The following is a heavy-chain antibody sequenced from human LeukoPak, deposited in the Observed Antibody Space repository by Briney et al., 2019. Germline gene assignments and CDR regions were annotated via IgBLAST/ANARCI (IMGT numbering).Heavy chain of an antibody. CDR2: IHPDGSVQ. D-gene: IGHD1-20*01. V-gene: IGHV3-7*01. CDR1: GVAIRNSW. Sequence: GGSLRLSCVASGVAIRNSWMSWVRQAPGKGLEWVANIHPDGSVQNYVDSVKGRFTISRDNAKNSLYLQINNLRAEDTALYYCARDRNNYYFDYCGQGTLLSVSS. CDR3: ARDRNNYYFDY. J-gene: IGHJ4*02.